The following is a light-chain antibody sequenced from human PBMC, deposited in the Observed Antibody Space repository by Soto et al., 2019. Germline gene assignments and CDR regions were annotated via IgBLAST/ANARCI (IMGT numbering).Light chain of an antibody. J-gene: IGKJ1*01. CDR3: QQSYSTPPT. CDR2: TSS. V-gene: IGKV1-39*01. Sequence: DIQMTQSPSSLSASVGDEVTITCRASQTIMTYLNWYQQKPGKAPTLLMFTSSNLQSGVPSRFSGSGSGTDFILTISSLQPEDFATYYCQQSYSTPPTFGQGTKVDIK. CDR1: QTIMTY.